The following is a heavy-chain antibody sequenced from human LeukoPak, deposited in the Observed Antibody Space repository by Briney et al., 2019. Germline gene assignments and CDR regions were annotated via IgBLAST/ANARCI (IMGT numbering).Heavy chain of an antibody. V-gene: IGHV4-34*01. CDR3: ARWRGYYYMDV. J-gene: IGHJ6*03. Sequence: SETLSLTCAVYGGSFSGYYWSWIRQPPGKGLEWIGEINHSGSTNYNPSLKSRVTISVDTSKNQFSLKLSSVTAADRAVYYCARWRGYYYMDVWGKGTTVTVSS. CDR1: GGSFSGYY. D-gene: IGHD5-12*01. CDR2: INHSGST.